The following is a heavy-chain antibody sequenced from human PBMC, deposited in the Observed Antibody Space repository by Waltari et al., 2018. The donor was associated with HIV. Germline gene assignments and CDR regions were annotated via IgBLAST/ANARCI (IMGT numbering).Heavy chain of an antibody. D-gene: IGHD1-26*01. J-gene: IGHJ4*02. Sequence: QLQLVESGGGVVQPGKSLRLSCAASGFPFSYFGILWVRQVPGKGLDWVAVISFDGRNEYYADSVKGRFTISRDNSKNTVYLQMNSLRADDTAVYYCAKEGWELLQFGYYFDYWGQGTLVTVSS. CDR2: ISFDGRNE. CDR3: AKEGWELLQFGYYFDY. V-gene: IGHV3-30*18. CDR1: GFPFSYFG.